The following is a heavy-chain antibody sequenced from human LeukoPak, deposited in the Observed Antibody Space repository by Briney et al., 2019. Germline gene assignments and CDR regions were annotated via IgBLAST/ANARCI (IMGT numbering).Heavy chain of an antibody. Sequence: SETLSLTCTVSGVSISSSYSYWGWIRQPPGMGLEWIGSIYYTGNTYYNASLKSQVSISIDTSKNQFSLKLTSVTAADTAVYYCARAGTPVVPAATYYYYYMDVWGKGTTVTISS. D-gene: IGHD2-2*01. CDR2: IYYTGNT. CDR1: GVSISSSYSY. V-gene: IGHV4-39*01. J-gene: IGHJ6*03. CDR3: ARAGTPVVPAATYYYYYMDV.